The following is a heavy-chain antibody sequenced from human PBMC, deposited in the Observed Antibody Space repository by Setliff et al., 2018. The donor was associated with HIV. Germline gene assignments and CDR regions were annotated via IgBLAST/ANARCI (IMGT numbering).Heavy chain of an antibody. CDR2: MNPNSGNT. J-gene: IGHJ6*03. CDR1: GYTFTTSG. Sequence: ASVKVSCKTSGYTFTTSGISWVRQATGQGLEWMGRMNPNSGNTGYAQEIQGRVTMTRNTSISTAYMELSSLRSEDTAVYYCARGIKLVGGVIVGSMDVWGKGTTVTVSS. V-gene: IGHV1-8*02. D-gene: IGHD3-16*02. CDR3: ARGIKLVGGVIVGSMDV.